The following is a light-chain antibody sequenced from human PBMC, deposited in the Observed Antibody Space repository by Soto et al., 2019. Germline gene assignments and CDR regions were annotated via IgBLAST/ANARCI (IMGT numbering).Light chain of an antibody. Sequence: IVMTQSPATLSVSPGDRATLSCRASQSVRTNLAWYQLTPGQAPRLLIYGASTRATGVPARFSGTGSGTDFPLTISNLQSDDFALYYCQQYNDWPPLTFGGGTKVEIK. V-gene: IGKV3-15*01. CDR1: QSVRTN. J-gene: IGKJ4*01. CDR3: QQYNDWPPLT. CDR2: GAS.